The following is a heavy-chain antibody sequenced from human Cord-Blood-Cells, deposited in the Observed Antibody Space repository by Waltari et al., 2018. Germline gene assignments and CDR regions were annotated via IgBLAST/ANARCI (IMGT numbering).Heavy chain of an antibody. CDR2: INHSGST. CDR3: ARGGEQLIYWYFEL. D-gene: IGHD6-6*01. J-gene: IGHJ2*01. Sequence: QVQLQQWGAGLLKRSETLSLTCAVYGGAFRGYYWSWIRQPPGKGLEWIGEINHSGSTQYNRSLKSRVTISVDASKHQFSLKLSSVTAADTAVYYCARGGEQLIYWYFELWGRGPLVTVSS. V-gene: IGHV4-34*01. CDR1: GGAFRGYY.